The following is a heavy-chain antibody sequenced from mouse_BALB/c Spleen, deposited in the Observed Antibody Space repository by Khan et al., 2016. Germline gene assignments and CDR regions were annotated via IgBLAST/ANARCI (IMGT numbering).Heavy chain of an antibody. D-gene: IGHD6-2*01. CDR1: GYTFTDYS. CDR2: IKTETGEP. J-gene: IGHJ2*01. CDR3: TGGSLFYPFDH. V-gene: IGHV9-2-1*01. Sequence: QIQLVQSGPELKKPGKTVKISCKASGYTFTDYSMHWVKQAPGKGLKWMGWIKTETGEPTYADDYKGRFAFSLETSATTAYLQINNLKDEDAATYVCTGGSLFYPFDHWGQGTTLTVSS.